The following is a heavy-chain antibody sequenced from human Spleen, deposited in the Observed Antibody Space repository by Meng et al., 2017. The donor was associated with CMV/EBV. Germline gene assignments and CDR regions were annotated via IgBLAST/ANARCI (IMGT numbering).Heavy chain of an antibody. V-gene: IGHV1-8*01. Sequence: ASVKVSCKASGYTFTSYDINWVRQATGQGLEWMGWMNPNTGITDYAQKFQGRVTMTRNTSTSTSYMELSGLRSEDTAVCYCARYRDYFHGMDVWGQGTTVTVSS. J-gene: IGHJ6*02. CDR2: MNPNTGIT. CDR3: ARYRDYFHGMDV. CDR1: GYTFTSYD. D-gene: IGHD4-17*01.